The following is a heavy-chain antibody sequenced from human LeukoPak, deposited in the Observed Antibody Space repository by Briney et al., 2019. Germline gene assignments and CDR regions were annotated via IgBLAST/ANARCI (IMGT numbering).Heavy chain of an antibody. Sequence: SGGSLRLSCAASGFTFSSYAMSWVRQAPGKGLEWVSAISGSGGSTYYADSVKGRFTISRDNSKNTLYLQMNSLRGEDTAVYYCAKDFYSSGKSIDYWGQGTLVTVSS. CDR2: ISGSGGST. D-gene: IGHD6-19*01. CDR1: GFTFSSYA. CDR3: AKDFYSSGKSIDY. J-gene: IGHJ4*02. V-gene: IGHV3-23*01.